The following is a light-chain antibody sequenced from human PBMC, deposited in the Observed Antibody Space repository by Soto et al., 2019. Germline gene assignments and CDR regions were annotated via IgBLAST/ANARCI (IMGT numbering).Light chain of an antibody. CDR3: QQSHSIPYT. V-gene: IGKV1-39*01. CDR2: AAS. Sequence: DIQMTQSPSSLSASVGDRVTITCRASQTISSYLNWYQQKPGKAPKLLIYAASSLQSGVPSRFSGSGSDTDFTLTISSLQPEDFATYYCQQSHSIPYTFGQGTKLEIK. CDR1: QTISSY. J-gene: IGKJ2*01.